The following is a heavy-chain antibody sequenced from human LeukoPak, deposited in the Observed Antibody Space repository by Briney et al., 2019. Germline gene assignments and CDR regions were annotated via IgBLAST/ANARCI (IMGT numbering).Heavy chain of an antibody. CDR3: TRVAICFDP. CDR1: GFTFGDYA. D-gene: IGHD3-3*01. V-gene: IGHV3-49*04. J-gene: IGHJ5*02. CDR2: IRSKAYGGTT. Sequence: GGSLRLSCTASGFTFGDYAMSWVRQARGKGLEWVGFIRSKAYGGTTEYAASVKGRFTISRDDSKSIAYLQMNSLKTEDTAVYYCTRVAICFDPWGQGTLVTVSS.